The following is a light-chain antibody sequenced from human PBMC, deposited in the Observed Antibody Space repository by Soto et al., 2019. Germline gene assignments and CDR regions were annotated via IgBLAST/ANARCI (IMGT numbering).Light chain of an antibody. Sequence: QSALTQPASVSGSPGQSITISCTGTGSDVGFYNYVSWYQQHPGKAPKLMIYDVSNWPSGVSNRFSGSKSGNTASLTISGLQAEDEGDYYCSSYTSGSSYVEFGGGTKLTVL. J-gene: IGLJ2*01. CDR2: DVS. V-gene: IGLV2-14*01. CDR3: SSYTSGSSYVE. CDR1: GSDVGFYNY.